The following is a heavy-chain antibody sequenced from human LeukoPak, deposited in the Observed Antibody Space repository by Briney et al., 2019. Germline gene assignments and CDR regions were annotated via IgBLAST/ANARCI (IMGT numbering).Heavy chain of an antibody. D-gene: IGHD5-12*01. J-gene: IGHJ2*01. Sequence: EASVKVSCKPSGGTFSSYAISWVRQAPGPGLEWMGGIIPIFGTANYAQKFQGRVTITADESTSTAYMELSSLRSEDTAVYYCARTVIVATINWYFDLWGRGTLVTVSS. CDR2: IIPIFGTA. CDR3: ARTVIVATINWYFDL. CDR1: GGTFSSYA. V-gene: IGHV1-69*01.